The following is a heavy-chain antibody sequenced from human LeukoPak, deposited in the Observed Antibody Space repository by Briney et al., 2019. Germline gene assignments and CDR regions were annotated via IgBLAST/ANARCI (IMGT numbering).Heavy chain of an antibody. V-gene: IGHV3-7*03. CDR1: GFTFSTYW. D-gene: IGHD2-2*02. CDR2: IKRDGSEK. J-gene: IGHJ4*02. Sequence: GGSLRLSCAASGFTFSTYWMSWVRQAPGKGLECVANIKRDGSEKYYVDSVKGRFTNFRDDAKSSLYLQMNSLRAEDTAVYFCARVYTGNRWHFDYWGQGTLVTVSS. CDR3: ARVYTGNRWHFDY.